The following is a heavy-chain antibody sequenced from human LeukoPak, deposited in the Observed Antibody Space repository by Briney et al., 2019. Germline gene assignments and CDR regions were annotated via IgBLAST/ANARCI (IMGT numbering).Heavy chain of an antibody. CDR2: ISWNSGYI. D-gene: IGHD6-19*01. Sequence: PGGSLRLSCAASGFTFDAYAMHWVRQAPGKGLEWLSIISWNSGYIDYADSVKGRFTISRDNAKNSLFLQMDSLRTEDTAFYYCAKVRGTYSSGYYFDSWGQGTLVTVSS. J-gene: IGHJ4*02. CDR1: GFTFDAYA. CDR3: AKVRGTYSSGYYFDS. V-gene: IGHV3-9*01.